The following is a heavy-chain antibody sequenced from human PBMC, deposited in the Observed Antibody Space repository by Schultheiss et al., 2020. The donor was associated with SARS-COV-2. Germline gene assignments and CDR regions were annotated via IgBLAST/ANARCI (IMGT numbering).Heavy chain of an antibody. Sequence: SETLSLTCAVYGGSFSGYYWSWIRQPPGKGLEWIGEIYHSGSTNYNPSLKSRVTISVDTSKNQFSLKLSSVTAADTAVYYCARVVALRVTLVRGVMGYYCDYWGQGTLVTVSS. CDR2: IYHSGST. D-gene: IGHD3-10*01. CDR3: ARVVALRVTLVRGVMGYYCDY. CDR1: GGSFSGYY. J-gene: IGHJ4*02. V-gene: IGHV4-34*01.